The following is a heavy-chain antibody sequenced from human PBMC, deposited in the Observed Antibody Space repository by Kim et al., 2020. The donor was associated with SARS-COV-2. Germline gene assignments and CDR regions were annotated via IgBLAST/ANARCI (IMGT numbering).Heavy chain of an antibody. V-gene: IGHV3-72*01. J-gene: IGHJ6*03. CDR3: ARDQRITIFGVVNYY. Sequence: GGSLRLSCAASGFTFSDHCMDWVRQAPGKGLEWVGRTRNKANSYTTEYAASVKGRFTISRDDSKNSLYLQMNSLKTEDTAVYYCARDQRITIFGVVNYY. CDR1: GFTFSDHC. D-gene: IGHD3-3*01. CDR2: TRNKANSYTT.